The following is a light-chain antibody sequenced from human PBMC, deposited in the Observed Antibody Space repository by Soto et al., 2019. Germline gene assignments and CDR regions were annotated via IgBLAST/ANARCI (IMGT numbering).Light chain of an antibody. CDR3: QQYGSSPRT. CDR2: GAS. V-gene: IGKV3-20*01. Sequence: EIVLTQSPGTLSLCPGERATLSCRASQSVSSSFLAWYQQKVGQAPRLLIYGASSRATGIPDRFSGSGSGTDFTLTISRLEPEDFAVYYCQQYGSSPRTFCQGTRLEIK. J-gene: IGKJ5*01. CDR1: QSVSSSF.